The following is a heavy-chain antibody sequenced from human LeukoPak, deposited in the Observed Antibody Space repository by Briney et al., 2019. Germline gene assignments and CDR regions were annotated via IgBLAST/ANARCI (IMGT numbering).Heavy chain of an antibody. CDR3: AREGGYCSGGSCYAYYYYYMDV. D-gene: IGHD2-15*01. Sequence: GASVKVSCKASGYTFTGYYMHWVRQAPGQGLEWMGWINPNSGGTNYAQKFQGRVTMTRDTSISTAYMELSRLRSDDTAVYYCAREGGYCSGGSCYAYYYYYMDVWGKGTTVTISS. J-gene: IGHJ6*03. V-gene: IGHV1-2*02. CDR1: GYTFTGYY. CDR2: INPNSGGT.